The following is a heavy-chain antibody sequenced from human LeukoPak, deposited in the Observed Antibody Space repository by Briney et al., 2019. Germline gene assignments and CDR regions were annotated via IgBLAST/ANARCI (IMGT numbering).Heavy chain of an antibody. J-gene: IGHJ6*03. CDR2: ISDSGSST. Sequence: GGSLRLSCAASGFTFSSYAMSWVRQAPGKGLEWVSAISDSGSSTYYADSVKGRFTISRDNSKNTLHLQMNSLRVEDTALYYCAKGIRQLGNYYYYMDVWGKGTTVTVSS. D-gene: IGHD7-27*01. CDR3: AKGIRQLGNYYYYMDV. V-gene: IGHV3-23*01. CDR1: GFTFSSYA.